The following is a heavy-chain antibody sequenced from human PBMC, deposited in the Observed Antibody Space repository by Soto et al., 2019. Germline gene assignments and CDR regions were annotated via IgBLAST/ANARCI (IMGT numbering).Heavy chain of an antibody. CDR3: ARGRGWYYDFWSGYETKGGMDV. J-gene: IGHJ6*02. V-gene: IGHV1-18*04. D-gene: IGHD3-3*01. CDR1: GYTFTSYG. Sequence: ASGKVSCKASGYTFTSYGISWLRQSPGQGLEWMGWISAYNGNTNYAQKLQGRVTMTTDTSTSTAYMELRSLRSDDTAVYYCARGRGWYYDFWSGYETKGGMDVWGQGTTVTVSS. CDR2: ISAYNGNT.